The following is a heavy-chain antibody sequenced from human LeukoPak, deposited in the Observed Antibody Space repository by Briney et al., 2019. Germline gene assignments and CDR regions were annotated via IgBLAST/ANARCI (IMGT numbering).Heavy chain of an antibody. D-gene: IGHD5-12*01. CDR1: GGSLSGYY. J-gene: IGHJ3*02. CDR3: ARGARGGGYDSCAFDI. Sequence: SETLSLTCAVYGGSLSGYYWIWIRQPPGKGLEWIGEINHSGSTNYNPSLKSRVTISVDTSKNQFSLKVSSVTAADTAVYYCARGARGGGYDSCAFDIWGQGTMVTVSS. V-gene: IGHV4-34*01. CDR2: INHSGST.